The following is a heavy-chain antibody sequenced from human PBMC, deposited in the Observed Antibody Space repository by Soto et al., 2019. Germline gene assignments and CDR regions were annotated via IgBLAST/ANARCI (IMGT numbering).Heavy chain of an antibody. CDR1: GFTFRTYW. CDR3: VRVLSLSLYDSRDTTYDY. J-gene: IGHJ4*02. Sequence: GGSLRLSCAASGFTFRTYWMQWVRQVPGKDLVWVSRINNDGGSTDYADSVKGRFTISRDNAKDTLYLQRNSLRAEDTALYYFVRVLSLSLYDSRDTTYDYWGQGTLVTVSS. V-gene: IGHV3-74*01. D-gene: IGHD3-22*01. CDR2: INNDGGST.